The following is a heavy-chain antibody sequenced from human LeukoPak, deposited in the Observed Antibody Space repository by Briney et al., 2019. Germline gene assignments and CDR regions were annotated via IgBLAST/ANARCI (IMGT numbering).Heavy chain of an antibody. V-gene: IGHV3-23*01. CDR3: AKSGYTYGHDFES. CDR1: GFTFSSYA. Sequence: GGSLRLSCAASGFTFSSYAMTWVRQAPGKGLEWVSAIFGSDGRTFYADAVKGRFTISRDNSKNTLYLQMNSLRAEDTAIYYCAKSGYTYGHDFESWGQGTLVIVSS. CDR2: IFGSDGRT. J-gene: IGHJ4*02. D-gene: IGHD5-18*01.